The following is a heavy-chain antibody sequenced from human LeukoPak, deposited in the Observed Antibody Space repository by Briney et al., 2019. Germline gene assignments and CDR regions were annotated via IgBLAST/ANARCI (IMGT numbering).Heavy chain of an antibody. V-gene: IGHV4-38-2*02. Sequence: SETLSLTCTVSGYSISSGYYWGWIRQSPGKGLEWIGSIYHGGSTYYNPSLRSRVIVSVDTSKNQFSLKLRSVTAADTAVYYCARDLGPDYDFWSGSSKWFDPWGQGTLVTVSS. D-gene: IGHD3-3*01. CDR1: GYSISSGYY. CDR3: ARDLGPDYDFWSGSSKWFDP. J-gene: IGHJ5*02. CDR2: IYHGGST.